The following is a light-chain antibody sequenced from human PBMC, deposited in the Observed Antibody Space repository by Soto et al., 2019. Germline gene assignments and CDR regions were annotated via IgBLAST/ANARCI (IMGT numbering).Light chain of an antibody. CDR3: MQVLQAPYT. Sequence: DIVMTQSPLSLPATPGEPASISCRSSQSLLLSNGYNYLDWYLQKPGQSPQLLIYLGSDRASGVPDRFSGSGSGTDFTLKISRVEAEDVGLYYCMQVLQAPYTFGQGTQLEIK. J-gene: IGKJ2*01. CDR2: LGS. CDR1: QSLLLSNGYNY. V-gene: IGKV2-28*01.